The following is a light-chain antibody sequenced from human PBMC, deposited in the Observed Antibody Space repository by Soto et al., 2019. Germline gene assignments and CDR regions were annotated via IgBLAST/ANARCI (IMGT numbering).Light chain of an antibody. CDR3: QQSGSSPGT. J-gene: IGKJ1*01. Sequence: EIVLTQSPGTLSLSPGERATLSCRASQSVSSIYLAWYQQKPGQAPGLLIYDVSSRATGIPDRFSGSGSGTDFTLTISRLEPEDFAVYYCQQSGSSPGTFGQGTKVEIK. CDR1: QSVSSIY. V-gene: IGKV3-20*01. CDR2: DVS.